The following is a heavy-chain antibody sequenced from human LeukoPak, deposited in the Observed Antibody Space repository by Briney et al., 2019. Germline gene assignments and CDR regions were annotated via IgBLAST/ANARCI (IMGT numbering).Heavy chain of an antibody. D-gene: IGHD2-15*01. Sequence: PPETLSLTCTVSGGSISNYYWSWIRQPPGKGLEWIGYIYSSGSTNYNPSLESRVTISVDTSKNQFSLKLSSVTAADTALYYCARHGSSRSPLNYWGQGTLVTVSS. CDR1: GGSISNYY. CDR2: IYSSGST. CDR3: ARHGSSRSPLNY. V-gene: IGHV4-59*08. J-gene: IGHJ4*02.